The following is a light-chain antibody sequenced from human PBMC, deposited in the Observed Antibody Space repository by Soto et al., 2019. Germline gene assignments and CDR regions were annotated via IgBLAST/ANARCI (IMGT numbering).Light chain of an antibody. J-gene: IGLJ2*01. CDR2: DVS. CDR3: CSYAGSYTFV. Sequence: QSVLTQPRSVSGSPGPSVTISCTGTSRDVGGYNYVSWYQQHPGKAPKLMIYDVSKRPSGVPDRFSGSKSGNTASLTISGLQAEDEADYYCCSYAGSYTFVFGGGTQLTV. V-gene: IGLV2-11*01. CDR1: SRDVGGYNY.